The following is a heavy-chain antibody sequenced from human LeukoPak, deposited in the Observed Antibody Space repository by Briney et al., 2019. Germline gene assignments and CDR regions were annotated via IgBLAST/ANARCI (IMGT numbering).Heavy chain of an antibody. CDR2: ISGSGGST. D-gene: IGHD3-10*01. V-gene: IGHV3-23*01. Sequence: GGSLRLSCAASGFTFSSYAMGWVRQAPGKGLEWVSAISGSGGSTYYADSVKGRFTISRDNSKNTLYLQMNSLRAEDTAVYYCAKDRLRFGELPCLDYWGQGTLVTVSS. CDR1: GFTFSSYA. J-gene: IGHJ4*02. CDR3: AKDRLRFGELPCLDY.